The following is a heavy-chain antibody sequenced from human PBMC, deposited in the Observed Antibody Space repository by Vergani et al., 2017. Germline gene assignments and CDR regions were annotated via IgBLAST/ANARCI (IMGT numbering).Heavy chain of an antibody. V-gene: IGHV3-30-3*01. CDR3: ARDRDCGDCYWYYYYYMDV. Sequence: QVQLVESGGGVVQPGRSLRLSCAASGFTFSSYAMHWVRQAPGKGLEWVAVISYDGSNKYYADSVKGRFTISRENSKKTLYLQMNSLRAEDTAVYYCARDRDCGDCYWYYYYYMDVWGKGTTVTVSS. CDR2: ISYDGSNK. D-gene: IGHD2-21*01. J-gene: IGHJ6*03. CDR1: GFTFSSYA.